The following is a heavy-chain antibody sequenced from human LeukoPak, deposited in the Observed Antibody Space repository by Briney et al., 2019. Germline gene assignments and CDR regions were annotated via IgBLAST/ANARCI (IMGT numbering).Heavy chain of an antibody. CDR3: ARRWARASQVDY. J-gene: IGHJ4*02. D-gene: IGHD1-26*01. CDR1: GGSISSYY. V-gene: IGHV4-59*01. CDR2: IYYSGST. Sequence: SETLSLTCTVSGGSISSYYWSWIRQPPGKGLEWIGYIYYSGSTNYNPSLKSRVTISVDTSKNQFSLKLSSVTAADTAVYYRARRWARASQVDYWGQGTLVTVSS.